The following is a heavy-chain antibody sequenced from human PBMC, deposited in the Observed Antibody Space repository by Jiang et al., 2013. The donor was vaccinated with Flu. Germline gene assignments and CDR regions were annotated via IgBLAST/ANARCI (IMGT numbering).Heavy chain of an antibody. J-gene: IGHJ4*02. Sequence: GSGLVKPSETLSLTCTVSGDSISTYYWSWIRQPPGKGLEWIGYMYNSGSTSYNPSLKSRVTISVDVSKNQFSLKLTSVTAADTAIYYCARLTGYCSSITCSDDWGQGILVTVSS. D-gene: IGHD2-2*01. CDR2: MYNSGST. CDR1: GDSISTYY. V-gene: IGHV4-59*08. CDR3: ARLTGYCSSITCSDD.